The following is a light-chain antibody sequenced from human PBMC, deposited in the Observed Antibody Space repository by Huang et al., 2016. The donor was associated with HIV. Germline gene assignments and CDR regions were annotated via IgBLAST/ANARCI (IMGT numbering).Light chain of an antibody. Sequence: DIQMTQSPSTLSASIGDRVTISCRASQSFSTWLAWYQQKPGKAPKLLIYDASNLESGVPSRFSGSGSVTEFTLTISSLQPDDFATYYCQQYNNYPWTFGRGTKVEI. CDR3: QQYNNYPWT. CDR1: QSFSTW. J-gene: IGKJ1*01. CDR2: DAS. V-gene: IGKV1-5*01.